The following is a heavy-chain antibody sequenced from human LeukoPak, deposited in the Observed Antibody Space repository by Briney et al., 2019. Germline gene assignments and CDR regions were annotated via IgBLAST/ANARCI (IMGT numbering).Heavy chain of an antibody. D-gene: IGHD2-2*01. CDR2: IIPIFGTA. Sequence: SVKVSCKASRGTFSSYAISWVRQAPGQGLEWMGGIIPIFGTANYAQKFQGRVTMTADESTSTAYMELSSLRSEDTAVYYCARPYCSSTSCSNYFDYWGQGTLVTVSS. CDR3: ARPYCSSTSCSNYFDY. J-gene: IGHJ4*02. CDR1: RGTFSSYA. V-gene: IGHV1-69*01.